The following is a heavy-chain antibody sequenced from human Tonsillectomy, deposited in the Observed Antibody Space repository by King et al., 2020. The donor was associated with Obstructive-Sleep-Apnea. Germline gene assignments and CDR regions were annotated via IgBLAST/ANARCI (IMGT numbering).Heavy chain of an antibody. J-gene: IGHJ4*02. V-gene: IGHV3-30*18. CDR1: GFTFSSYG. CDR3: AEGDYYYDSSGYYPFDY. D-gene: IGHD3-22*01. Sequence: AQLVQSGGGVVQPERSLRLSCAASGFTFSSYGMHWVRQAPGKGLEWVAVISYDGSNKYYADSVKGRFTISRDNSKNTLYLQMNSLRAEDTAVYYCAEGDYYYDSSGYYPFDYWGQGTLVTVSS. CDR2: ISYDGSNK.